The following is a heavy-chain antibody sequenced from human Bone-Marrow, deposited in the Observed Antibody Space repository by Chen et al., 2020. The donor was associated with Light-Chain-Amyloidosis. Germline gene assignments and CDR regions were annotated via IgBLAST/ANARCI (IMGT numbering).Heavy chain of an antibody. CDR1: GYTFPNYW. CDR3: ARRRDGYNFDY. Sequence: KPGESLKISCKGSGYTFPNYWIGWVRQMPGKGLEWMGVIYPDDSDARYSPSFEGQVTISADKSITXXXXQWXSLKASDTAMYYCARRRDGYNFDYWGQGTLVTVSS. V-gene: IGHV5-51*01. D-gene: IGHD5-12*01. CDR2: IYPDDSDA. J-gene: IGHJ4*02.